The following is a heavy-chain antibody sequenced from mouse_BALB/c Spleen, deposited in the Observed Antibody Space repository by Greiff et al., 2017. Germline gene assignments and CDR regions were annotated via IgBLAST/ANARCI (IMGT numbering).Heavy chain of an antibody. CDR2: ISNGGGST. CDR3: ARQDYDYDPWFAY. V-gene: IGHV5-12-2*01. D-gene: IGHD2-4*01. J-gene: IGHJ3*01. Sequence: EVKLEESGGGLVQPGGSLKLSCAASGFTFSSYTMSWVRQTPEKRLEWVAYISNGGGSTYYPDTVKGRFTISRDNAKNTLYLQMSSLKSEDTAMYYCARQDYDYDPWFAYWGQGTLVTVSA. CDR1: GFTFSSYT.